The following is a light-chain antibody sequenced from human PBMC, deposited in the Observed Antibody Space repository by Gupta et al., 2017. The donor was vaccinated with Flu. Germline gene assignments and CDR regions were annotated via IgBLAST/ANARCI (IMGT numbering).Light chain of an antibody. CDR1: SSNIGAGFD. V-gene: IGLV1-40*01. Sequence: QSVLTQPPSAAGAPGRRVTISCTGDSSNIGAGFDVHWYQVFPGAAPKVVSYSNNKRPSGVPARFSGSKSDTAASLAITGLQTDDAADYYCPSYDTNPLPVFGGGTKLTVL. CDR3: PSYDTNPLPV. J-gene: IGLJ2*01. CDR2: SNN.